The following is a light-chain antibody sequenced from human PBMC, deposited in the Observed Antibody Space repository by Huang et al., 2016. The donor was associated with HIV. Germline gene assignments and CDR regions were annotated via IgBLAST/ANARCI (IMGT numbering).Light chain of an antibody. J-gene: IGKJ4*01. CDR3: QQRGKRALT. Sequence: DIVLTQSPATLSLSPGERATLSCRASQSVSNYLAWYQQKPDQAPRLLIYDTSNSASGVPARFSGSGSGTDFTRTISSLEPEDFAVYYCQQRGKRALTFGGGTKVEIK. V-gene: IGKV3-11*01. CDR2: DTS. CDR1: QSVSNY.